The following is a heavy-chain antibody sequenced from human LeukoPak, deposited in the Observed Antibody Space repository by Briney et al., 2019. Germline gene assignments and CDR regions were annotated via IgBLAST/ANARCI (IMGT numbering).Heavy chain of an antibody. CDR3: ARVERGRYCSGGSCLDY. CDR1: GGSINSYY. CDR2: IYYSGST. V-gene: IGHV4-59*01. Sequence: PSETLSLTCTVSGGSINSYYWSWLRQLPGKGLEWIGYIYYSGSTNYNPSLKSRVTISVDTSKNQFSLELSSVTAADTSVYYCARVERGRYCSGGSCLDYWGQGTLVIVSS. J-gene: IGHJ4*02. D-gene: IGHD2-15*01.